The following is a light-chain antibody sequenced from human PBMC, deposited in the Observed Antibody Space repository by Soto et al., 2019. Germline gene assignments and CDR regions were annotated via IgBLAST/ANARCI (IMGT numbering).Light chain of an antibody. CDR2: GAS. V-gene: IGKV3-15*01. Sequence: EIVMTQSPATLSVSPGERATLSCRASQSVSSNLAWYQQKPGQAPRLLIYGASTRATGIPVRLSGSGSGTDFTLTISGLEPEDFAVYYCQQRTKWPPSWTFGQGTKVDIK. CDR1: QSVSSN. J-gene: IGKJ1*01. CDR3: QQRTKWPPSWT.